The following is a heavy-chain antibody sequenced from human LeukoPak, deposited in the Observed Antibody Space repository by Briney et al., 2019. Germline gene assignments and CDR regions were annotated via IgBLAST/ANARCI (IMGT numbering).Heavy chain of an antibody. CDR3: ARHRSFDYSFPYDY. CDR1: GASISSYRHY. Sequence: PSETLSLTCGESGASISSYRHYWGWIRQPPGKGLEWIGSVYYSGSTYYNPSLKSRVTISIDTSKNQFSLNLRSVTAADTAVYYCARHRSFDYSFPYDYWGQGTLVTVSS. CDR2: VYYSGST. V-gene: IGHV4-39*01. D-gene: IGHD3-9*01. J-gene: IGHJ4*02.